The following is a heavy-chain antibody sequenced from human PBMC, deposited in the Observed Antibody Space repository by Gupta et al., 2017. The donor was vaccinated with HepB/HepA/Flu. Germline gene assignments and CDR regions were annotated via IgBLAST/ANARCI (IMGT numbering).Heavy chain of an antibody. CDR3: ARVYDFWSGSYYYYGMDV. CDR1: GFTFSSYS. V-gene: IGHV3-21*01. D-gene: IGHD3-3*01. J-gene: IGHJ6*02. Sequence: EVQLVESGGGLVKPGGSLRLSCAASGFTFSSYSMNWFSQAPGKGLEWVSSISSSSSYIYYADSVKGRFTISRDNAKNSLYLQMNSLRAEDTAVYYCARVYDFWSGSYYYYGMDVWGQGTTVTVSS. CDR2: ISSSSSYI.